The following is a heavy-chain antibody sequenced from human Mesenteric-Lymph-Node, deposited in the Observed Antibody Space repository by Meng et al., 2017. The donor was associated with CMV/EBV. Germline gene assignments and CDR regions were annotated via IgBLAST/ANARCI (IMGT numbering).Heavy chain of an antibody. V-gene: IGHV1-69*02. CDR3: AGGIAAAGSRWFDP. Sequence: QGQLVQSGAEVEKPGSSVKVSCKASGGTVSIHTISWVRQAPGTGLEWMGRIIPILGIANYAQKFQGRVTITAEKSSSTAYIELSSLRSEDTAVYYCAGGIAAAGSRWFDPWGQGTLVTVSS. CDR1: GGTVSIHT. CDR2: IIPILGIA. D-gene: IGHD6-13*01. J-gene: IGHJ5*02.